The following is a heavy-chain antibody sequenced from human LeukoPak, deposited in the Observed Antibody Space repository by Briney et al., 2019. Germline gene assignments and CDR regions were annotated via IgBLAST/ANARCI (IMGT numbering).Heavy chain of an antibody. CDR1: GGSFSGYY. CDR3: ASSDAIYYFDY. Sequence: SETLSLTCAVYGGSFSGYYWSWIRQPPGKGLEWIGEINHSGSTNYNPSLKSRVTISVDTSKNQFSLKLSSVTAADTAVYYCASSDAIYYFDYWGQGTLVTVSS. CDR2: INHSGST. V-gene: IGHV4-34*01. J-gene: IGHJ4*02.